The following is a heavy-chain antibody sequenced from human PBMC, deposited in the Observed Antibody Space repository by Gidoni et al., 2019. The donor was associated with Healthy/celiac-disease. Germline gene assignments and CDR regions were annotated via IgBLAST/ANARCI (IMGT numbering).Heavy chain of an antibody. CDR2: ISYDGSNK. D-gene: IGHD3-10*01. V-gene: IGHV3-30*18. Sequence: QVQLVESGGGVVQPGRSLRLSCAASGFTFSSYGMHWVRQAPGKGLEWVAVISYDGSNKYYADSVKGRFTISRDNSKNTLYLQMNSLRAEDTAVYYCANGFRESRHWGQGTLVTVSS. CDR1: GFTFSSYG. CDR3: ANGFRESRH. J-gene: IGHJ4*02.